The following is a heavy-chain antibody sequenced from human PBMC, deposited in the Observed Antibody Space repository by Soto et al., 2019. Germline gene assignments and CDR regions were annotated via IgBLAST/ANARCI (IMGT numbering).Heavy chain of an antibody. Sequence: PSETLSLTCTVSGGSINSDDSYWSWLRQPPGRGLEWIGYIYDSETSYDNPSLKSRVTISVAASKNQFALKPNSVTAADTAVYYCARDRQSEIVAMLASNGMDVWGQGTTVTVSS. J-gene: IGHJ6*02. CDR1: GGSINSDDSY. CDR3: ARDRQSEIVAMLASNGMDV. V-gene: IGHV4-30-4*01. CDR2: IYDSETS. D-gene: IGHD5-12*01.